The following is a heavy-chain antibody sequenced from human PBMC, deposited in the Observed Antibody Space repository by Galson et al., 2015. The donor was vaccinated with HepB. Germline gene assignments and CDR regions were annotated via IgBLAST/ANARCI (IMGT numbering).Heavy chain of an antibody. Sequence: SLRLSCAASGFTFSSYAMHWVRQAPGKGLEWVAVISYDGSNKYYADSVKGRFTTSRDNSKNTLYLQMNSLRAEDTAVYYCARGLQYSSSCVGVDWGQGTLVTVSS. V-gene: IGHV3-30-3*01. CDR1: GFTFSSYA. J-gene: IGHJ4*02. CDR3: ARGLQYSSSCVGVD. CDR2: ISYDGSNK. D-gene: IGHD6-6*01.